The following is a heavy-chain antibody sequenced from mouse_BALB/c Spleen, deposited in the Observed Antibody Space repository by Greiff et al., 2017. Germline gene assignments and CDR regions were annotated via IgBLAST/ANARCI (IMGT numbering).Heavy chain of an antibody. CDR3: ARSGSSSPWFAY. D-gene: IGHD1-1*01. J-gene: IGHJ3*01. Sequence: EVKLEESGGGLVQPGGSRKLSCAASGFTFSSFGMHWVRQAPEKGLEWVAYISSGSSTIYYADTVKGRFTISRDNPKNTLFLQMTSLRSEDTAMYYCARSGSSSPWFAYWGQGTLVTVSA. V-gene: IGHV5-17*02. CDR2: ISSGSSTI. CDR1: GFTFSSFG.